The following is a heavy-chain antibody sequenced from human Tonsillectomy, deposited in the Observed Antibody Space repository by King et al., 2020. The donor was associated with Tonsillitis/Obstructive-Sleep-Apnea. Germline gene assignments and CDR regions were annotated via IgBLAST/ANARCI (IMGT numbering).Heavy chain of an antibody. D-gene: IGHD6-13*01. CDR1: GFIFSSYG. CDR3: AKGGQQLVILRYYYYRMDV. J-gene: IGHJ6*02. CDR2: ISYDGSNK. Sequence: VQLVESGGGVVQPGRSLRLSCAASGFIFSSYGMHWVRQAPGKGLEWVAVISYDGSNKYYADSVKGRFTISRDNSKNTLYLQMNSLRAEDTAVYYCAKGGQQLVILRYYYYRMDVWGQGTTVTVSS. V-gene: IGHV3-30*18.